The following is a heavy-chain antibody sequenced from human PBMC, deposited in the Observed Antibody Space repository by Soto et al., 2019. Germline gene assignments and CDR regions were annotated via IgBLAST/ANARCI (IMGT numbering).Heavy chain of an antibody. CDR3: AKGGRLVDDYVWGSYRNVDY. CDR1: GFTFSSYG. Sequence: QVQLVESGGGVVQPGRSLRLSCAASGFTFSSYGMHWVRQAPGKGLEWVAVISYDGSNKYYADSVKGRFTISRDNSKNTXYXXMTSLRAEDTAVYYCAKGGRLVDDYVWGSYRNVDYWGQGTLVTVSS. J-gene: IGHJ4*02. V-gene: IGHV3-30*18. D-gene: IGHD3-16*02. CDR2: ISYDGSNK.